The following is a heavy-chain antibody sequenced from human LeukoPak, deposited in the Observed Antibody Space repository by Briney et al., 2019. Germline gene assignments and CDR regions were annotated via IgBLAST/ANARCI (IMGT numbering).Heavy chain of an antibody. V-gene: IGHV1-69*13. J-gene: IGHJ3*02. CDR1: GGTFSSYA. D-gene: IGHD1-26*01. CDR2: IIPIFGTA. Sequence: SVTVSCKASGGTFSSYAISWVRQAPGQGLEWMGGIIPIFGTANYAQKFQGRVTITADESTSTAYMELSSLRSEDTAVYYCAKGRGTGVTTPGAFDIWGQGTMVTVSS. CDR3: AKGRGTGVTTPGAFDI.